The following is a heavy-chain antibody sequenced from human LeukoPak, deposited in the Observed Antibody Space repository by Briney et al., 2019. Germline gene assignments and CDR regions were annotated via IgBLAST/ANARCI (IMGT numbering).Heavy chain of an antibody. J-gene: IGHJ5*02. CDR2: IKQDGSEK. D-gene: IGHD3-9*01. CDR1: GFTFSSYW. Sequence: GGSLRLSCAASGFTFSSYWMSWVRQAPGKGLEWVANIKQDGSEKYYVDSVKGRFTISRDNAKNSLYLQMNSLRAEDTAVYYCAREYLSVLHNWFDPWGQGTLVTVSS. CDR3: AREYLSVLHNWFDP. V-gene: IGHV3-7*01.